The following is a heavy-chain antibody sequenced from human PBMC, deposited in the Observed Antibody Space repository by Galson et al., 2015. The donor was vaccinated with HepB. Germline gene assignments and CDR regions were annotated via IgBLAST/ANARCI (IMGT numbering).Heavy chain of an antibody. V-gene: IGHV1-69-2*01. CDR1: GYTFTDYY. CDR3: ATHSGSYLFDY. D-gene: IGHD1-26*01. J-gene: IGHJ4*02. Sequence: VKVSCKVSGYTFTDYYMHWVQQAPGKGLEWMGLVDPEDGEAIYAEKFQGRVTITADTSTDTAYLELSSPRSEDTAVYFCATHSGSYLFDYWGRGTQVTVSS. CDR2: VDPEDGEA.